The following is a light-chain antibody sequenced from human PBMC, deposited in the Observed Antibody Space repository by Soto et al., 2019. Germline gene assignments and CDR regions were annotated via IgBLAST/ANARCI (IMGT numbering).Light chain of an antibody. CDR3: QQGDSFPFT. V-gene: IGKV1-12*01. Sequence: DIHMTQSPSSVSASVGDRVTITCRASQDISSWVAWYQQKPGKAPKLLISAASSLQSGVPRRFSGSGSGTDFTLVISSLQAEDFATYFCQQGDSFPFTFXGGTKVDIK. CDR1: QDISSW. J-gene: IGKJ4*01. CDR2: AAS.